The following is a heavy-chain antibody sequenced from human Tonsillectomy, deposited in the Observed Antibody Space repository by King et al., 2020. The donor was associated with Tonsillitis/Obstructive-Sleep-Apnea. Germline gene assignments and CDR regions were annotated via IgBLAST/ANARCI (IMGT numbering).Heavy chain of an antibody. CDR2: MYYSGST. Sequence: QLQESGPGLVKPSETLSLTCIVSGVSVSDGSYYWSWMRQSPGKGLEWIGHMYYSGSTNYNPSLQSRVTISVDMSTNQVSLKLSPVTAADTAVYYCARIPPVGSAWLPERDYWGQGTLVTVSS. V-gene: IGHV4-61*01. CDR1: GVSVSDGSYY. D-gene: IGHD3-22*01. J-gene: IGHJ4*02. CDR3: ARIPPVGSAWLPERDY.